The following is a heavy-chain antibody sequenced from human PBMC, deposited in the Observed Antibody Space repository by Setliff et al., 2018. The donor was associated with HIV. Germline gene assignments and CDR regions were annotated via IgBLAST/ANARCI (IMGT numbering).Heavy chain of an antibody. CDR3: VGGFYAGY. CDR2: IRYDGSEK. J-gene: IGHJ4*02. D-gene: IGHD5-12*01. V-gene: IGHV3-30*02. Sequence: TGGSLRLSCAASGFTFSNYGMHWVRQAPGKGLEWVAFIRYDGSEKFCVDSVRGRFTISRDNAKSSLYLHINSLRAEDMAVYYCVGGFYAGYWGQGTLVTVSS. CDR1: GFTFSNYG.